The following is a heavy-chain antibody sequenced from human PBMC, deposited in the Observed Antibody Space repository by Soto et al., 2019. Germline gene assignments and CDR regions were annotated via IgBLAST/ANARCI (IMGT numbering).Heavy chain of an antibody. J-gene: IGHJ6*02. Sequence: QVRLQESGPGLVKPSETLSLTCTVSGGSIRSYYWSWIRQAPGKGLESIGYLYNSGSTVYNPSLKRRVTISVDTSKNHFSRKLNSVTAADTAVYYCARDLRGYCGPDCYPLDVWGQGTTVTVSS. V-gene: IGHV4-59*01. CDR2: LYNSGST. CDR1: GGSIRSYY. D-gene: IGHD2-21*02. CDR3: ARDLRGYCGPDCYPLDV.